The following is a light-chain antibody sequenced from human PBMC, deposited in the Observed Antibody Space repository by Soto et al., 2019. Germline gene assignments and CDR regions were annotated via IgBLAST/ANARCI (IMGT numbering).Light chain of an antibody. Sequence: EIVLTQSPGTLSSSPGERATLSCRASQTVSNNYLAWYQQQPGQAPRLLISGASRRATGIPDRFSGSGSGTDFTLTISRLEPEDFAVYYCHQYGRTPRTFGQGTKVEIK. J-gene: IGKJ1*01. CDR1: QTVSNNY. CDR3: HQYGRTPRT. V-gene: IGKV3-20*01. CDR2: GAS.